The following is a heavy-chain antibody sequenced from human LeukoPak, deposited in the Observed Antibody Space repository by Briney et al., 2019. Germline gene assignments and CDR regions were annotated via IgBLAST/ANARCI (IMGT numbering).Heavy chain of an antibody. CDR2: VNTSGRT. Sequence: KPSETLSLTCTVSGGSLRSDNYYWSWIRQPAGKGLQWIGRVNTSGRTKYNPSLKSRVTISADTSENQFSLNLTSVTAADTAVYYCAGGLFGYGPQYYYYLDVWGKGTMVTVSS. V-gene: IGHV4-61*02. CDR1: GGSLRSDNYY. J-gene: IGHJ6*03. CDR3: AGGLFGYGPQYYYYLDV. D-gene: IGHD3-16*01.